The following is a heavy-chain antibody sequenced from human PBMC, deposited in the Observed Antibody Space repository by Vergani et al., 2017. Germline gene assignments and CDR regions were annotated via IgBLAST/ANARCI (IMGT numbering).Heavy chain of an antibody. J-gene: IGHJ4*02. CDR3: ASQYCTNGVCYLDY. Sequence: QVQLVQSGAEVKKPGASVRVSCKTSGYTFTNYYIHWVRQAPGQGLEWMGIINPSGGSTTYAQKFQGRVTMTRDTSTSTVYMELSSLRSEDTAVYYCASQYCTNGVCYLDYWGQGTLVTVSS. CDR2: INPSGGST. V-gene: IGHV1-46*03. D-gene: IGHD2-8*01. CDR1: GYTFTNYY.